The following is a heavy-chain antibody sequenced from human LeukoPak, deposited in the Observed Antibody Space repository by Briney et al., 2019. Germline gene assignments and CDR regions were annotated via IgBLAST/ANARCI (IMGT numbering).Heavy chain of an antibody. CDR2: IWYDGSNK. CDR1: GFTFSSYG. Sequence: GGSLRLSCAASGFTFSSYGMHWVRQAPGKGLEWVAVIWYDGSNKYYADSVKGRFTISRDNSKNTLYLQMNSLRAEDRAVYYCARAGQWLDLDYWGQGTLVTVSS. V-gene: IGHV3-33*01. CDR3: ARAGQWLDLDY. J-gene: IGHJ4*02. D-gene: IGHD6-19*01.